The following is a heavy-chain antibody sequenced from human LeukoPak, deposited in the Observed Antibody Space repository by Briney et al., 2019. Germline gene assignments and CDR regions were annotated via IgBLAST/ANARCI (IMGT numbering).Heavy chain of an antibody. J-gene: IGHJ4*02. V-gene: IGHV3-23*01. Sequence: GGSLRLSCAASGFTFDNYRMSWVRQAPGKGLEWVSTVNADGGNTYYADSAKGRFTISRDNSMSTLILQMNSLRVEDTALYYCTKRVKYGGTWDHFADWGQGTLVTVSS. CDR3: TKRVKYGGTWDHFAD. CDR1: GFTFDNYR. D-gene: IGHD1-26*01. CDR2: VNADGGNT.